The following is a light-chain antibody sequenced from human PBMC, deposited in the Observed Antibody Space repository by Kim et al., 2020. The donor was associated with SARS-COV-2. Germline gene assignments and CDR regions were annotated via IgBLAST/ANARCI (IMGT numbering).Light chain of an antibody. Sequence: GPSVPLSCTAPSSDVGGYNYVSWYQHHPGKAPKLMIYEVTKRPSGVPDRFSGSKSGNTASLTVSGLQAEDEADYYCGSYVGNNNFVFGTGTKVTVL. CDR1: SSDVGGYNY. CDR3: GSYVGNNNFV. J-gene: IGLJ1*01. CDR2: EVT. V-gene: IGLV2-8*01.